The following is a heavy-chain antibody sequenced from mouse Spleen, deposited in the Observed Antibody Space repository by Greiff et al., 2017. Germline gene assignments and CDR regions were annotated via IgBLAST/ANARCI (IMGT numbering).Heavy chain of an antibody. J-gene: IGHJ1*01. Sequence: VKVVESGAELARPGASVKLSCKASGYTFTSYGISWVKQRTGQGLEWIGEIYPRSGNTYYNEKFKGKATLTADKSSSTAYMELRSLTSEDSAVYFCAREKDYEDWYFDVWGAGTTVTVSS. CDR3: AREKDYEDWYFDV. V-gene: IGHV1-81*01. CDR2: IYPRSGNT. D-gene: IGHD1-1*01. CDR1: GYTFTSYG.